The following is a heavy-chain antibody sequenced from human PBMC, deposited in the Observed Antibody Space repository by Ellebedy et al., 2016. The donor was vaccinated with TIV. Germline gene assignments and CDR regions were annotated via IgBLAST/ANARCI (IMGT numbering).Heavy chain of an antibody. J-gene: IGHJ4*02. CDR1: GFTFSSYW. D-gene: IGHD2-15*01. Sequence: GGSLRLSXAASGFTFSSYWMHWVRQAPGKGLVWVSRINTDGSSTSYADSVKGRFTISRDSAKNSLYLLMNSLRAEDTAVYYCARVRGGYYFDYWGQGTLVTVSS. CDR3: ARVRGGYYFDY. CDR2: INTDGSST. V-gene: IGHV3-74*01.